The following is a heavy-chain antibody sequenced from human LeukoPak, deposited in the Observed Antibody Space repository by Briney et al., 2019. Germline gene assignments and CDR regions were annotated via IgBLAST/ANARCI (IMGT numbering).Heavy chain of an antibody. CDR2: IYYSGST. CDR3: AREWELRASCFDP. D-gene: IGHD1-26*01. CDR1: GGSISSYY. V-gene: IGHV4-59*08. Sequence: SETLSLTCTVSGGSISSYYWSWIRQPPGKGLEWIGYIYYSGSTNYNPSLKSRVTISVDTSKNQFSLKLSSVTAADTAVYYCAREWELRASCFDPWGQGTLVTVSS. J-gene: IGHJ5*02.